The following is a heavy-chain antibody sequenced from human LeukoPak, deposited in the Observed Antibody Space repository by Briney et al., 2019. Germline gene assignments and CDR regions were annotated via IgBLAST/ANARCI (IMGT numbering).Heavy chain of an antibody. CDR3: AKHWIHLWSHYDY. V-gene: IGHV3-30*18. CDR1: GFTFSSYG. CDR2: ISYDGSNK. D-gene: IGHD5-18*01. J-gene: IGHJ4*02. Sequence: GGSLRLSCAASGFTFSSYGMHWVRQAPGKGLEWVAVISYDGSNKYYADSVKGRFTISRDNSKNTLYLQMNSLRAEDTAVYYCAKHWIHLWSHYDYWGQGTLVTVSS.